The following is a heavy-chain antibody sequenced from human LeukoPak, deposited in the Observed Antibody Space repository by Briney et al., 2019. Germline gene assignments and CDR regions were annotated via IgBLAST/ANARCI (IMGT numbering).Heavy chain of an antibody. CDR2: IYYNGNT. CDR3: ARGYDFWSVYYFYYIDV. V-gene: IGHV4-30-4*08. CDR1: AGSINTGDFY. D-gene: IGHD3-3*01. Sequence: TLSVICTVSAGSINTGDFYWSWIRQPPGKGLEWIGYIYYNGNTYYNPSLKTRLTLSVDTSKNQFSLKVNSVTAADTAVYYCARGYDFWSVYYFYYIDVWGNGTTVTVSS. J-gene: IGHJ6*03.